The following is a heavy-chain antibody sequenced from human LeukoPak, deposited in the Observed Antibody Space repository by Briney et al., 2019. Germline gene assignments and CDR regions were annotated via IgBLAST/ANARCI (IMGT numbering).Heavy chain of an antibody. J-gene: IGHJ4*02. V-gene: IGHV4-59*08. D-gene: IGHD3-22*01. CDR2: IYYTGST. Sequence: SETLSLTCTVSGGSISSYYWSWIRQPPGKGLEWSGYIYYTGSTNYNPSLKSRVTISVDTSKNQFSLKLSSVTAADTAVYYCARGLYYYDSSGYYSTAYYFDYWGQGTLVTVSS. CDR3: ARGLYYYDSSGYYSTAYYFDY. CDR1: GGSISSYY.